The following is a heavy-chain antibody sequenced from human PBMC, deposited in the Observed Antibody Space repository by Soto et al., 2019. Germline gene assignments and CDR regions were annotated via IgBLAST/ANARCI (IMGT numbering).Heavy chain of an antibody. CDR3: ARVGTGSTWFKNWFDR. J-gene: IGHJ5*02. CDR1: GGSISSGDYC. D-gene: IGHD2-2*01. CDR2: IYYSGST. V-gene: IGHV4-30-4*01. Sequence: QVQLQESGPGLVKPSQTLSLTCTVSGGSISSGDYCWGWIRQTPGECLVWIGYIYYSGSTYYNPFLKSRVTISIDTSKSLFSLKLSSATAADTDVYYCARVGTGSTWFKNWFDRWGQGTLVTVSS.